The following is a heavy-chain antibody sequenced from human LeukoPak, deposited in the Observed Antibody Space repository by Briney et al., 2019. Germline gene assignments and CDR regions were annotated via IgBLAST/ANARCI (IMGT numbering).Heavy chain of an antibody. Sequence: GGSLRLSCAASGFTFSGYAMHWVRQAPGKGLEWVAVISYDGSNKYYADSVKGRFTISRDNSKNTLYLQMNSLRAEDTAVYYCARDPAVAGYFDYWGQGTLVTVSS. CDR2: ISYDGSNK. CDR3: ARDPAVAGYFDY. D-gene: IGHD6-19*01. V-gene: IGHV3-30-3*01. CDR1: GFTFSGYA. J-gene: IGHJ4*02.